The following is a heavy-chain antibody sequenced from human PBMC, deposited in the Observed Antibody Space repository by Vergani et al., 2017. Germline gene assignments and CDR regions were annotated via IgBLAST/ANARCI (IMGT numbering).Heavy chain of an antibody. J-gene: IGHJ4*02. D-gene: IGHD5-18*01. CDR2: IYYSGGT. Sequence: QVQLQESGPGLVKPSGTLSLTCAVSGGSISSSNWWSWVRQPQGRGLEWIGSIYYSGGTYYNPSLKSRVTISVDTSKNQFSLKLSSVTAADTAVYYCASLDTAMVRVDYWGQGTLVTVSS. CDR1: GGSISSSNW. CDR3: ASLDTAMVRVDY. V-gene: IGHV4-4*02.